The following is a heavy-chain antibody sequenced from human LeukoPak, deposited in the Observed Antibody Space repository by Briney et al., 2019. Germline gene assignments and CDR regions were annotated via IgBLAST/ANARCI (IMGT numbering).Heavy chain of an antibody. V-gene: IGHV1-46*01. J-gene: IGHJ5*02. CDR2: INPSGGST. CDR1: GYTFTSYY. CDR3: TREATGYSWFDP. D-gene: IGHD3-9*01. Sequence: GASVKVSCKASGYTFTSYYMHWVRQAPGQGLEWMGIINPSGGSTSYAQKFQGRVTMTRDTSTSTVYMELRSLRSDDTAVYYCTREATGYSWFDPWGQGTLVTVSS.